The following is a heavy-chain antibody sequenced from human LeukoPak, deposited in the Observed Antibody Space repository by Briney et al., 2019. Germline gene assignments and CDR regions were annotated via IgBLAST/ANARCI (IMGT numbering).Heavy chain of an antibody. CDR3: ARQLYSSGWYYFGGY. CDR2: IYPGDADT. J-gene: IGHJ4*02. CDR1: GYSFTSYW. Sequence: GESLKISCKGSGYSFTSYWIGWVRQMPGKGLEWRGIIYPGDADTSYSPSFQGQVTISADKSISTAYLQWSSLKASDTAMYYCARQLYSSGWYYFGGYWGQGTLVTVSS. V-gene: IGHV5-51*01. D-gene: IGHD6-19*01.